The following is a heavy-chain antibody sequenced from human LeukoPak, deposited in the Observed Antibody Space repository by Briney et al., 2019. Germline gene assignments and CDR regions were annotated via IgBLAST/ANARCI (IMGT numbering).Heavy chain of an antibody. CDR1: GYTFTSYD. Sequence: ASVKVSCKAPGYTFTSYDINWVRQATGQGLEWMGWMNPNSGNTGYAQKFQGRVTMTRNTSISTAYMELSSLRSEDTAVYYCARGLSRVWLVRGRATDFDYWGQGTLVTVSS. V-gene: IGHV1-8*01. J-gene: IGHJ4*02. CDR2: MNPNSGNT. D-gene: IGHD6-19*01. CDR3: ARGLSRVWLVRGRATDFDY.